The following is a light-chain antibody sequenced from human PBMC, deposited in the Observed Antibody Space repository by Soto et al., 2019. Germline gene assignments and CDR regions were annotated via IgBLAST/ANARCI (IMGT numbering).Light chain of an antibody. Sequence: DIQMTQSPSSVSASVGDSVTITCRASQGISRWLAWYQQKPGKAPNLLIYAASSLHSGVPSRFSGAGSGREITLTISSLQPAESATYYWQQADSFPFAFGPGTTVDI. CDR3: QQADSFPFA. J-gene: IGKJ3*01. CDR2: AAS. CDR1: QGISRW. V-gene: IGKV1-12*01.